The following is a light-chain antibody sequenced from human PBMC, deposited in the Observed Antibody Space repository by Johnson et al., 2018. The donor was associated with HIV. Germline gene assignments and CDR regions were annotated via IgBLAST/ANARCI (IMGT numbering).Light chain of an antibody. J-gene: IGLJ1*01. CDR1: DSNIGNNY. Sequence: HSVLTQPPSVSAAPGQKVTISCFGSDSNIGNNYVSWYQQVPGTAPKLLIYDNDKRPSGIPDRFSGSKSGTSATLGITGLQTGDEAYYYCETWDSSLSGVFGTGTKGTVL. V-gene: IGLV1-51*01. CDR3: ETWDSSLSGV. CDR2: DND.